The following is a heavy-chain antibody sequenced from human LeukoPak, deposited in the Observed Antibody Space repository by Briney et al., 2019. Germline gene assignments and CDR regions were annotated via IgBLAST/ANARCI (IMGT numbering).Heavy chain of an antibody. J-gene: IGHJ4*02. Sequence: GGSLRLSCAASGFTFSSYGMHWVRQAPGKGLEWVAVIWHDESNKDYAGSVKGRFTISRDNSQNTLYLQMSSLSAEDTAVYYCARDLDSYGSGSSLDYWGQGTLVTVSS. V-gene: IGHV3-33*01. CDR1: GFTFSSYG. CDR2: IWHDESNK. CDR3: ARDLDSYGSGSSLDY. D-gene: IGHD3-10*01.